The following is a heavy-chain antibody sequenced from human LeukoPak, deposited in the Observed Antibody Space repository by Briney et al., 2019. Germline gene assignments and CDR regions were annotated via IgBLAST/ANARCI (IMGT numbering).Heavy chain of an antibody. J-gene: IGHJ4*02. CDR2: INPSGGST. V-gene: IGHV1-46*01. D-gene: IGHD3-16*01. CDR1: GYTFTSYG. Sequence: ASVKVSCKASGYTFTSYGISWVRQAPGQGLEWMGLINPSGGSTNYAQKFQGRVTMTRDTSTSTVYMELSSLRSEDTAVYYCARDNDSRDPPHFDYWGQGTLVTVSS. CDR3: ARDNDSRDPPHFDY.